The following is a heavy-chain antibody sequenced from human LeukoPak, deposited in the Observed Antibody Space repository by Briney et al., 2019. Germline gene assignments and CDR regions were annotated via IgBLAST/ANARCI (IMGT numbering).Heavy chain of an antibody. CDR1: GGTFSSYA. D-gene: IGHD6-13*01. V-gene: IGHV1-69*04. Sequence: ASVKVSCKASGGTFSSYAISWVRQAPGQGLEWMGRIIPILGIANYAQQFQGRVTITADKSTSTAYMELSSLRSEDTAVYYCARGSWSDAFDIWGQGTMVTVSS. J-gene: IGHJ3*02. CDR2: IIPILGIA. CDR3: ARGSWSDAFDI.